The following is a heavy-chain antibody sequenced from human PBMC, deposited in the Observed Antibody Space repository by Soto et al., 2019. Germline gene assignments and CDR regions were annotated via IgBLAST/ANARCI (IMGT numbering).Heavy chain of an antibody. V-gene: IGHV4-31*03. Sequence: SETLSLTCTVSGGSISSGGYYWSWIRQHPGKGLEWIGYIYYSGSTYYNPSLKSRVTISVDTSKNQFSLKLSSVTAADTAVYYCARGTRGYSYGSHFDYWGQGTTVTVSS. CDR2: IYYSGST. J-gene: IGHJ4*03. CDR3: ARGTRGYSYGSHFDY. CDR1: GGSISSGGYY. D-gene: IGHD5-18*01.